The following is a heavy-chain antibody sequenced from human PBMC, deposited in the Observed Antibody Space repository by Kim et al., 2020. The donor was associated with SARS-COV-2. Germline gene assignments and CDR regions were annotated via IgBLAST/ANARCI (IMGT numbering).Heavy chain of an antibody. Sequence: GESLKISCKGSGYSFTSYWIGWVRQMPGKGLEWMGIIYPGDSDTRYSPSFQGQVTISADKSISTAYLQWSSLKASDTAMYYCARLSRRVTGQLWTWEYYFDYWGQGTLVTVSS. CDR3: ARLSRRVTGQLWTWEYYFDY. D-gene: IGHD5-18*01. V-gene: IGHV5-51*01. CDR1: GYSFTSYW. CDR2: IYPGDSDT. J-gene: IGHJ4*02.